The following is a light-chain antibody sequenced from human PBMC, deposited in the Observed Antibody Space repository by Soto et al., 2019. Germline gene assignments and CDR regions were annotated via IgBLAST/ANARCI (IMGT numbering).Light chain of an antibody. Sequence: EIVLTQSPGTLSLSPGERATLSCRASQSVANNYLAWYQQKPGQATRFLIYAASSRATGIPDRFSGSGSGTDFTLTISRLEPEDFAVYYCEQHSSTPLTFGGGTKVEIK. CDR1: QSVANNY. CDR3: EQHSSTPLT. J-gene: IGKJ4*01. CDR2: AAS. V-gene: IGKV3-20*01.